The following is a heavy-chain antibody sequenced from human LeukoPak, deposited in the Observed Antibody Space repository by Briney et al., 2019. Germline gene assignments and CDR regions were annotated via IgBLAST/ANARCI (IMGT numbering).Heavy chain of an antibody. CDR1: GFTFSSYG. J-gene: IGHJ4*02. V-gene: IGHV3-30*02. CDR2: IRYDGSNK. D-gene: IGHD6-13*01. CDR3: AKDFSSSWHAGIDY. Sequence: GGSLRLSCAASGFTFSSYGMHWVRQAPGKGLEWVAFIRYDGSNKYYADSVKGRFTISRDNSKNTLYLQMNSLRAEDTAVYYCAKDFSSSWHAGIDYWGQGALVTVSP.